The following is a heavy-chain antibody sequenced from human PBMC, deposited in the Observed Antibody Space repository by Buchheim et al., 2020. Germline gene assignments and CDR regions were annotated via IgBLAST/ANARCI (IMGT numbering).Heavy chain of an antibody. J-gene: IGHJ4*02. CDR1: GYTFSRYS. D-gene: IGHD2-15*01. Sequence: EVQLLESGGGLVQPGGSLRLSCAASGYTFSRYSMNWVRQAPGKGLEWVSYISSSSSTIYYADSVKGRFTISRDHAKNSLYLQMNSLRAEDTAVYYCARVGDCSGGSCYSRYFDYLGQGTL. V-gene: IGHV3-48*01. CDR2: ISSSSSTI. CDR3: ARVGDCSGGSCYSRYFDY.